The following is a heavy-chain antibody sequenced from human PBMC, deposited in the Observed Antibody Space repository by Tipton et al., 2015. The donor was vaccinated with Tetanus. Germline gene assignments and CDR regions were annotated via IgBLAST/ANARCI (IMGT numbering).Heavy chain of an antibody. CDR2: INNRGNII. V-gene: IGHV3-48*03. D-gene: IGHD2-15*01. CDR1: GFALTDFE. Sequence: SLRLSCVASGFALTDFEMNWVRQAPGKGLEWLSYINNRGNIIFYADSVKGRFTISRDSAKNSVFLEMNSLRAEDTAVSYCGGQGAHQTSGHHTYWGQGTLLTVSS. J-gene: IGHJ4*02. CDR3: GGQGAHQTSGHHTY.